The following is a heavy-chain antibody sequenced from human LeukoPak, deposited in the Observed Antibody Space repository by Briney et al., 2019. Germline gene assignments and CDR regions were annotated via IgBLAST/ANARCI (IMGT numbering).Heavy chain of an antibody. CDR2: TYYRSKWYN. CDR1: GDSVSSNSAA. Sequence: QTLSLTCAISGDSVSSNSAAWNWIRQSPSRGLEWLGRTYYRSKWYNDYAVSVKSRITINPDTSKNQFSLQLNSVTPEDTAVYYCARDRGATLPVPSPYFDYWGQGTLVTVSS. D-gene: IGHD1-26*01. V-gene: IGHV6-1*01. J-gene: IGHJ4*02. CDR3: ARDRGATLPVPSPYFDY.